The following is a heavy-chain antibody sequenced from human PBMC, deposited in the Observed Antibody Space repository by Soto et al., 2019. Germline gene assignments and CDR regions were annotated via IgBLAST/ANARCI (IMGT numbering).Heavy chain of an antibody. CDR3: AREAKSGSYYYDY. CDR1: GFTVSSNY. J-gene: IGHJ4*02. CDR2: IYSGGST. D-gene: IGHD1-26*01. Sequence: GGSLRLSCAASGFTVSSNYMSWVRQAPGKGLEWVSVIYSGGSTYYADSVKGRFTISRDNSKNTLYLQMNSLRAEDTAVYYCAREAKSGSYYYDYWAREPWSPSPQ. V-gene: IGHV3-66*01.